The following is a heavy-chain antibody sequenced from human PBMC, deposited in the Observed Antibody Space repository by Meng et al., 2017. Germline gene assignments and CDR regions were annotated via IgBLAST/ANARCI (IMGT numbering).Heavy chain of an antibody. CDR2: ISSSGSTI. V-gene: IGHV3-48*03. CDR1: GFTFSSYE. Sequence: GESLKISCAASGFTFSSYEMSWVRQAPGKGLEWVSYISSSGSTIYYADSVKGRFTISRDNAKNSLYLQMNSLRAEDTAVYYCARAWVGYNAFLYYFDYWGQGTLVTVSS. J-gene: IGHJ4*02. D-gene: IGHD5-24*01. CDR3: ARAWVGYNAFLYYFDY.